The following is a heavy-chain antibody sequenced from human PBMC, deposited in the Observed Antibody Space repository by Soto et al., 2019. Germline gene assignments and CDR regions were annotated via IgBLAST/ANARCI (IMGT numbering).Heavy chain of an antibody. CDR1: GYTFTSYG. CDR3: ARDLFRSYYYDSSGYYFSDS. J-gene: IGHJ4*02. V-gene: IGHV1-18*01. CDR2: ISAYNGNT. Sequence: GASVKVSCKASGYTFTSYGISWVRQAPGQGLEWMGWISAYNGNTNYAQKLQGRVTMTTDTSTSTAYMELRSLRSDDTAVSYCARDLFRSYYYDSSGYYFSDSWGQGTRVT. D-gene: IGHD3-22*01.